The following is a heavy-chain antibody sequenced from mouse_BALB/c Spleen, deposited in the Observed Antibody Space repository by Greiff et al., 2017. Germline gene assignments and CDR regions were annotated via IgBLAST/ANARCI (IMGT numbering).Heavy chain of an antibody. D-gene: IGHD2-4*01. CDR2: INPYNGAT. CDR1: GYSFTGYY. J-gene: IGHJ2*01. CDR3: ARESVYDSFDY. V-gene: IGHV1-31*01. Sequence: VQLQQSGPELVKPGASVKISCKASGYSFTGYYMHWVKQSHVKSLEWIGRINPYNGATSYNQNFKDKASLTVDKSSSTAYMELHSLTSEDSAVYYCARESVYDSFDYWGQGTTLTVSS.